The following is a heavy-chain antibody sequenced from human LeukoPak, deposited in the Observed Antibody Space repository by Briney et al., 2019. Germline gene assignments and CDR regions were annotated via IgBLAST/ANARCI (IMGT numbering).Heavy chain of an antibody. CDR1: GGTFSSYA. V-gene: IGHV1-2*02. D-gene: IGHD2-15*01. CDR2: INPNSGGT. Sequence: ASVKVSCKASGGTFSSYAISWVRQAPGQGLEWMGWINPNSGGTNYAQKFQGRVTMTRDTSISTAYMELSRLRSDDTAVYYCARELLGDIVVGPLDYWGQGALVTVSS. J-gene: IGHJ4*02. CDR3: ARELLGDIVVGPLDY.